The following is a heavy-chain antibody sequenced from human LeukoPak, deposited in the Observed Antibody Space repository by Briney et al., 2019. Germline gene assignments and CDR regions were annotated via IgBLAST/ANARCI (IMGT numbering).Heavy chain of an antibody. J-gene: IGHJ6*02. D-gene: IGHD3-22*01. V-gene: IGHV1-2*02. CDR3: ARCQHSSGYYCYYGMDV. CDR2: INPNSGGT. Sequence: ASVKVSCKASGYTFTGYYMHWVRQAPGQGLEWTGWINPNSGGTNYAQKFQGRVTMTRDTSISTAYMELSRLGSDDTAVYYCARCQHSSGYYCYYGMDVWGQGTTVTVSS. CDR1: GYTFTGYY.